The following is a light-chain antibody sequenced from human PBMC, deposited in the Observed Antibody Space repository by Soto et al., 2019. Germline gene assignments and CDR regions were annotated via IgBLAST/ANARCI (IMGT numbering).Light chain of an antibody. J-gene: IGKJ5*01. CDR2: GAS. V-gene: IGKV3-20*01. CDR3: QQRNQ. Sequence: EIVLTQSPGTLSLSPGERATLSCRASQSVSSSYLAWYQQKPGQAPRLLIYGASSRATGIPDRFSGSGSGTDFTLPISRLEPEDFAVYYCQQRNQFGQGTRLEIK. CDR1: QSVSSSY.